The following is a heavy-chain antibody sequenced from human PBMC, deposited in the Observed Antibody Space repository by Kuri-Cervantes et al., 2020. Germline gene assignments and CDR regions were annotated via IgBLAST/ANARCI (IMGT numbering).Heavy chain of an antibody. D-gene: IGHD3-22*01. CDR3: ARDRYFLRGSNHPLTHYDTSGYYLNRPFDY. J-gene: IGHJ4*02. V-gene: IGHV4-28*03. CDR2: IYYSGTT. CDR1: GDSISSTNW. Sequence: SQTLSLTCAVSGDSISSTNWWGWIRQPPGKGLEWIGYIYYSGTTFSNPSLKSRVTMSVDTSKNQFSLKLSSVTAADTAVYFCARDRYFLRGSNHPLTHYDTSGYYLNRPFDYWGQGTLVTVSS.